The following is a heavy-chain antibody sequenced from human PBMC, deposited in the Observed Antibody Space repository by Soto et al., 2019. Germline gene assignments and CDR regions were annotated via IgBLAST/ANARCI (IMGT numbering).Heavy chain of an antibody. V-gene: IGHV3-30*18. D-gene: IGHD2-15*01. Sequence: GGCLRLGXAASGVSLRKYGMHWARQAPGKGLEWVASVSSDGSNKYYADSVKGRFTISRDNSKSTLYLQVDSLRGDDTAVYYCAKDRGIKLLPIWLGTWGQGTLVTVSS. CDR3: AKDRGIKLLPIWLGT. J-gene: IGHJ5*02. CDR2: VSSDGSNK. CDR1: GVSLRKYG.